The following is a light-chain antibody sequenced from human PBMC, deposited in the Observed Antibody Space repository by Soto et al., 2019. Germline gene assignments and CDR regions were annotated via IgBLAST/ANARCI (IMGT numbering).Light chain of an antibody. Sequence: DIQMTQSPSALSASVGDRVTITCRASQSLSRWLAWYQQKPGKAPKLLIYDVSSLQSGVPSRFSGSESGTEFTLTISSLQPDDSATYYYQQYISSAYTFGQGTKVEIK. CDR2: DVS. V-gene: IGKV1-5*01. CDR1: QSLSRW. J-gene: IGKJ2*01. CDR3: QQYISSAYT.